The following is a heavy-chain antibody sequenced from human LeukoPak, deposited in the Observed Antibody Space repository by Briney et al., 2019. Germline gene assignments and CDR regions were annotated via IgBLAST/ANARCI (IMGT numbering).Heavy chain of an antibody. CDR3: ARDYMDV. CDR1: GGSISSSSYY. J-gene: IGHJ6*03. V-gene: IGHV4-39*07. CDR2: IYYSGNT. Sequence: SETLSLTCTVSGGSISSSSYYWGWIRQPPGKGLEWIGSIYYSGNTYYNPSPKSRVTISVDTSKNQFSLKLSSVTAADTAVYYCARDYMDVWGKGTTVTVSS.